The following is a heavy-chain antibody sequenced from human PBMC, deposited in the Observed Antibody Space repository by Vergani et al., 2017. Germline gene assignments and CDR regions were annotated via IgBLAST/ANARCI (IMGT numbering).Heavy chain of an antibody. CDR1: GFTFSSHG. CDR2: IWYDGSNK. CDR3: ARWGNEKRLDS. Sequence: QVHLVESEGGVVQPGRSLTLSCVASGFTFSSHGMHWVRQAPGKGLEWVAVIWYDGSNKYYGDSVKGRFTISRDNSKNTLYLQMNSLRVEDTAVYYCARWGNEKRLDSWGQGTRVTVSS. D-gene: IGHD1-1*01. V-gene: IGHV3-33*01. J-gene: IGHJ5*01.